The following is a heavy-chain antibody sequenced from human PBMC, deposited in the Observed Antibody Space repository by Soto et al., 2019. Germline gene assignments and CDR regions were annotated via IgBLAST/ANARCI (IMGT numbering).Heavy chain of an antibody. D-gene: IGHD3-10*01. Sequence: QVQLQQWGAGLLKPSETLSLTCAVYGGSFSGYYWSWIRQPPGKGLEWIGEINHSGSTNYNPSLKGRGTIAVDXXKXQSXLKLSSVTAADTAVYYCARTYYYGSGSAKSPWFDPWGQGTLVTVSS. J-gene: IGHJ5*02. V-gene: IGHV4-34*01. CDR1: GGSFSGYY. CDR2: INHSGST. CDR3: ARTYYYGSGSAKSPWFDP.